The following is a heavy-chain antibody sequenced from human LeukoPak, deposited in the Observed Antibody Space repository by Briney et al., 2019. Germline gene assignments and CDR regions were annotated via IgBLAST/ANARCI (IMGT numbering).Heavy chain of an antibody. CDR3: ARETTPRWFDP. CDR1: GYTFTSYG. D-gene: IGHD4-11*01. J-gene: IGHJ5*02. Sequence: GAPVKVSCKASGYTFTSYGISWVRQAPGQGLEWMGWISAYNGNTNYAQKLQGRVTITTDTSTSTAYMELRSLRSDDAAVYYCARETTPRWFDPWGQGTLVTVSS. CDR2: ISAYNGNT. V-gene: IGHV1-18*01.